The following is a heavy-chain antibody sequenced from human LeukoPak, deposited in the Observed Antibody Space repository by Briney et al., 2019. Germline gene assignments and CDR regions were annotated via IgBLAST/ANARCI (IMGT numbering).Heavy chain of an antibody. CDR1: GFTFSNAW. Sequence: PGGSLRLSCAASGFTFSNAWMSWVRQAPGKGLEWVGRIKSKTDGGTTDYAAPVKGRFTISRDDSKNSLYLQMNSLKTEDTAVYYCTTVVAARGYFDYWGQGTLVTVSS. CDR2: IKSKTDGGTT. J-gene: IGHJ4*02. V-gene: IGHV3-15*01. D-gene: IGHD2-15*01. CDR3: TTVVAARGYFDY.